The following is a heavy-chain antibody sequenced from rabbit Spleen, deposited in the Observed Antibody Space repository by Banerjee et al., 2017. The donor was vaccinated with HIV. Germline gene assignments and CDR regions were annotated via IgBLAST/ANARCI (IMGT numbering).Heavy chain of an antibody. CDR1: GFDFTSDY. J-gene: IGHJ6*01. V-gene: IGHV1S7*01. CDR3: ARAGYAGFGYANFRDYYGMDL. D-gene: IGHD6-1*01. CDR2: IYTAGGTT. Sequence: QLKETGGGLVQPGGSLTLSCKASGFDFTSDYMSWVRQAPGKGLEWIGLIYTAGGTTDYASWVNGRFTISSDNAQNTVDLQMNSLTAADTATYFCARAGYAGFGYANFRDYYGMDLWGPGTLVTVS.